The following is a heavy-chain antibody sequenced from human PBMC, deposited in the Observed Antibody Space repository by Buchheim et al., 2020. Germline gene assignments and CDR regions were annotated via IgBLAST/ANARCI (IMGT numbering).Heavy chain of an antibody. V-gene: IGHV3-7*01. CDR2: INEDGSEK. J-gene: IGHJ5*02. CDR1: GFTFSSYW. Sequence: EVQLVESGGGLVQPGGSLRLSCAASGFTFSSYWMSWVRQAPGKGLEWVANINEDGSEKYYVDSVKGRITISRDHAKNSLYLQMNSLRAEDTAVYYCARGDKVGSVDPWGQGTL. CDR3: ARGDKVGSVDP. D-gene: IGHD3-10*01.